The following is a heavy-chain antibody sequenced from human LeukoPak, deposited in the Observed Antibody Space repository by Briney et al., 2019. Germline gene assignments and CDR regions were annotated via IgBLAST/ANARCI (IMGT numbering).Heavy chain of an antibody. CDR2: IRYDGSNK. CDR3: AKDAPIGY. V-gene: IGHV3-30*02. CDR1: GFTFSNYG. J-gene: IGHJ4*02. Sequence: PGGSLRLSCAASGFTFSNYGLQWVRQAPGKGLEWVAFIRYDGSNKYYADSVKGRFTISRDNSENTLYLQMNSLRPEDTAVYYCAKDAPIGYWGQGTLVTVSS. D-gene: IGHD3-16*02.